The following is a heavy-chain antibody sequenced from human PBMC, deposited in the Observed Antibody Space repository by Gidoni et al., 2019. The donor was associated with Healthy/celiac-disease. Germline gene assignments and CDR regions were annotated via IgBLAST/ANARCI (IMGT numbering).Heavy chain of an antibody. D-gene: IGHD2-2*02. CDR2: ISSSSSTI. CDR1: GFTFSSYS. CDR3: ARDLKGFVVVPAAIRRYYYYMDV. Sequence: EVQLVESGGGLVQPGGSLRLSCAASGFTFSSYSMNWVRQAPGKGLEWVSYISSSSSTIYYADAVKGRFTISRDNAKNSLYLQMNSLRDEDTAVYYCARDLKGFVVVPAAIRRYYYYMDVWGKGTTVTVSS. V-gene: IGHV3-48*02. J-gene: IGHJ6*03.